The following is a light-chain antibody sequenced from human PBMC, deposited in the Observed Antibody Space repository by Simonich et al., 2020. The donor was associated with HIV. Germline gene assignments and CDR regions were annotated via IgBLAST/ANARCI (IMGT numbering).Light chain of an antibody. CDR3: QSYDSGNRV. J-gene: IGLJ3*02. CDR2: EDN. Sequence: NFMLTQPHSVSESPGKTVTISCTRSSGSIASNYVQWYQQRPGSAPTTVIYEDNQRHSGVPDRFSGSFDSSSNSASLIISGLKTEDEADYYCQSYDSGNRVFGGGTKLTVL. CDR1: SGSIASNY. V-gene: IGLV6-57*03.